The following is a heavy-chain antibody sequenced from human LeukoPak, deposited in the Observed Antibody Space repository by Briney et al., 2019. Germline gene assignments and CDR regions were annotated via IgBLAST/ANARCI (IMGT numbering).Heavy chain of an antibody. CDR3: ARVTTVTTDAFDI. CDR1: GYTFTGYY. J-gene: IGHJ3*02. D-gene: IGHD4-17*01. CDR2: INPNSGDT. Sequence: ASVKVSCKASGYTFTGYYMHWVRQAPGQGLEWMGWINPNSGDTNYAQKFQGRVTMTRDTSISTAYMELSRLRSDGTAVYYCARVTTVTTDAFDIWGQGTMVTVSS. V-gene: IGHV1-2*02.